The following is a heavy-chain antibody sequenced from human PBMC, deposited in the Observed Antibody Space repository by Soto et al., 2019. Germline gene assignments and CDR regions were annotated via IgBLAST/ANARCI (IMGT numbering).Heavy chain of an antibody. Sequence: SVKVSCKASGGTFSSYAVSWVRQAPGQGLEWMGGIIPIFGTANYAQKFQGRVTITADESTSTAYMELSSLRSEDTAVYYCAREARIWFGESYFDYWGQGTLVTVSS. CDR1: GGTFSSYA. V-gene: IGHV1-69*13. CDR3: AREARIWFGESYFDY. J-gene: IGHJ4*02. CDR2: IIPIFGTA. D-gene: IGHD3-10*01.